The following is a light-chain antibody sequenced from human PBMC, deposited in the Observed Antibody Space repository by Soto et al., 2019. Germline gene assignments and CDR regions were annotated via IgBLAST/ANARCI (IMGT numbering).Light chain of an antibody. CDR3: QQNYSAPRT. CDR2: AAS. Sequence: DIQMTQSPSSLSASVGDRVTITCRASQSISSYLNWYQQKPGKAPKLLIYAASSLQSGVPSRFGGSGSRTDFTLTISSLQPEDFATYYCQQNYSAPRTFGQGTKVEIK. V-gene: IGKV1-39*01. J-gene: IGKJ1*01. CDR1: QSISSY.